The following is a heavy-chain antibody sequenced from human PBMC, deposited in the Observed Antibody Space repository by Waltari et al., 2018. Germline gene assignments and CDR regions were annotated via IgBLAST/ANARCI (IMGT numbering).Heavy chain of an antibody. CDR3: ARETRHGDWFDP. V-gene: IGHV4-4*07. CDR1: GDSVVRNY. CDR2: IYVGGTT. J-gene: IGHJ5*02. D-gene: IGHD3-16*01. Sequence: QVQLHESGPGLVQPSETLSLACSVSGDSVVRNYWSWIRQSAGKGMEWIGRIYVGGTTNYNPALSGRVSMSVDMSKNQIFLKIMSVTAADTDVYYCARETRHGDWFDPWGQGTLVTVSS.